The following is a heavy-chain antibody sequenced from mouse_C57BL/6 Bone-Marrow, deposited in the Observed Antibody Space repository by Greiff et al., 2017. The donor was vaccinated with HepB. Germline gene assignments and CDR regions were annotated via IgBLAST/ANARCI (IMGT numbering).Heavy chain of an antibody. CDR2: IDPSDSYT. CDR1: GYTFTSYW. J-gene: IGHJ3*01. Sequence: QVQLQQPGAELVMPGASVKLSCKASGYTFTSYWMHWVKQRPGQGLEWIGEIDPSDSYTNYNQKFKGKSTLTVDKSSSTAYMQLSSLTSEDSAVYYCARGLRSFAYWGPGTLVTVSA. CDR3: ARGLRSFAY. V-gene: IGHV1-69*01.